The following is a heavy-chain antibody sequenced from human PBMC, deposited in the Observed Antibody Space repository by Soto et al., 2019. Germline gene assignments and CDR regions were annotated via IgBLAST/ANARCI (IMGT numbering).Heavy chain of an antibody. D-gene: IGHD6-19*01. CDR3: APGSGWLADF. CDR2: IYWDDDN. J-gene: IGHJ4*02. Sequence: QITLKESGPTLLKPTQTLTLTCTFSGFSLNTTAVGVNWIRQPPGKALEWLALIYWDDDNHYSPSLRRRPTISKDTSKHSVVLTMPNRDPVGTGTYYCAPGSGWLADFWGQGALVTVSS. V-gene: IGHV2-5*02. CDR1: GFSLNTTAVG.